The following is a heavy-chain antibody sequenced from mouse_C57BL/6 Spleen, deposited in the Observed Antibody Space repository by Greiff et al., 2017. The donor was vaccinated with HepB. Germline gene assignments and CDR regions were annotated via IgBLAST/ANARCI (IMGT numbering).Heavy chain of an antibody. CDR1: GYTFTSYW. CDR2: IDPSDSYT. V-gene: IGHV1-59*01. CDR3: ARRGADAMDY. Sequence: QVQLKQPGAELVRPGTSVKLSCKASGYTFTSYWMHWVKQRPGQGLEWIGVIDPSDSYTNYNQKFKGKATLTVDTSSSTAYMQLSSLTSEDSAVYYCARRGADAMDYWGQGTSVTVSS. J-gene: IGHJ4*01.